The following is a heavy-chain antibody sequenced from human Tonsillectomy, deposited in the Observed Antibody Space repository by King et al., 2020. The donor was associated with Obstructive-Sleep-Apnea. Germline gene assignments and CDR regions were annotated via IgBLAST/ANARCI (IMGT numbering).Heavy chain of an antibody. D-gene: IGHD3-10*01. V-gene: IGHV3-9*01. CDR1: GFSFDDYA. Sequence: DVQLVESGGGLAQPGRSLRLSCAASGFSFDDYAMHWVRQAPGKGLEWVSGISWNSGNIGYVDSVKGRFAISRDNAEDSLYLQMDSLRPDDTALYYCAKEHTFQHNLGSGRDAFDIWGQGTMVTVSS. CDR3: AKEHTFQHNLGSGRDAFDI. CDR2: ISWNSGNI. J-gene: IGHJ3*02.